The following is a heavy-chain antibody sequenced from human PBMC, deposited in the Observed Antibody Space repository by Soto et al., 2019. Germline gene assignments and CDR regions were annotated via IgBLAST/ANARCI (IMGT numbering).Heavy chain of an antibody. Sequence: EVQLVESGGGLVQPGRSLRLSCAASGFTFDDYAMHWVRQAPGKGLEWVSGISWNSGSIGYADSVKGRFTISRDNAKNSLYLQMNSLRAEDTALYYCAKDACSGSYYPYYGMDVWGQGTTVTVSS. CDR1: GFTFDDYA. CDR2: ISWNSGSI. CDR3: AKDACSGSYYPYYGMDV. D-gene: IGHD3-10*02. J-gene: IGHJ6*02. V-gene: IGHV3-9*01.